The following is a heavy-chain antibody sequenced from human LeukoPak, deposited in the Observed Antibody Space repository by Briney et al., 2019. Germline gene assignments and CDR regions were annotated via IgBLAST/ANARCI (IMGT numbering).Heavy chain of an antibody. CDR2: MNPNSGNT. J-gene: IGHJ4*02. D-gene: IGHD5-12*01. Sequence: GASVKVSCKASGYTFTSYDINWVRQATGQGLEWMGWMNPNSGNTGYAQKFQGRVTITRNTSISTAYMELSSLRSEDTAVYYCARAISGYAPYYFDYWGQGTLVTVSS. V-gene: IGHV1-8*03. CDR3: ARAISGYAPYYFDY. CDR1: GYTFTSYD.